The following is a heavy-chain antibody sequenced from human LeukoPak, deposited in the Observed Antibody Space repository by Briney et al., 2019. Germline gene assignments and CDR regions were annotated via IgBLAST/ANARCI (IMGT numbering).Heavy chain of an antibody. V-gene: IGHV3-9*01. J-gene: IGHJ4*02. CDR2: ISWNSGSI. D-gene: IGHD3-10*01. Sequence: GGSLRLSCAASGFTFDDYAMHWVRQAPGKGLEWVSGISWNSGSIGYADSVKGRFTISRDNAKNSLYLRMNSLRAEDTALYYCAKAAWFGELSGDYFDYWGQGTLVTVSS. CDR1: GFTFDDYA. CDR3: AKAAWFGELSGDYFDY.